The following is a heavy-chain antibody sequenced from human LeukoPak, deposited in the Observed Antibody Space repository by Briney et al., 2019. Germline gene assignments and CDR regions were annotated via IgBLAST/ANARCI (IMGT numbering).Heavy chain of an antibody. CDR3: ARGKQLWSKFTFDY. D-gene: IGHD5-18*01. J-gene: IGHJ4*02. Sequence: PSETLSLTCTVSGGSINSYYWSWIRQPPGKGLEWIGYIYYSGSTNYNPSLKSRVTISVDTSKNQFSLKLSSVTAADTAVYYCARGKQLWSKFTFDYWGQGTLVTVSS. V-gene: IGHV4-59*01. CDR1: GGSINSYY. CDR2: IYYSGST.